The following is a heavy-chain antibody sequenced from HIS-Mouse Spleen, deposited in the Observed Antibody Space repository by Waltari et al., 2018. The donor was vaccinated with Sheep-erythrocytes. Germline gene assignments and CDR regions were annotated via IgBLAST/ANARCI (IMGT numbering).Heavy chain of an antibody. Sequence: EVQLVESGGGLVQPGRSLRLSCAASGFTFDDYAMHWVRQAPGDGLEWVSGISWNSGSIGYADSVKGRFTISRDNARNSLYLQMNSLRAEDTALYYCAKDIGTGLSYGMDVWGQGTTVTVSS. CDR2: ISWNSGSI. CDR1: GFTFDDYA. J-gene: IGHJ6*02. D-gene: IGHD1-1*01. CDR3: AKDIGTGLSYGMDV. V-gene: IGHV3-9*01.